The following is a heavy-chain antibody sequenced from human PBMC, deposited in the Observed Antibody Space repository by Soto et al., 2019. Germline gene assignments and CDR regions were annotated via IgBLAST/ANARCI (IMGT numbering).Heavy chain of an antibody. CDR2: ISGSGGST. CDR3: AKRTQRGIVGANGY. V-gene: IGHV3-23*01. J-gene: IGHJ4*02. CDR1: GYTFSSYA. Sequence: EVQLLESGGGLVQPGGSLRLSCAASGYTFSSYAMSWVRQAPGKGLEWVSAISGSGGSTYYADSVKGRFTISRDNSKNTLYLQMNSLRAEDTAVYYCAKRTQRGIVGANGYWGQGTLVTVSS. D-gene: IGHD1-26*01.